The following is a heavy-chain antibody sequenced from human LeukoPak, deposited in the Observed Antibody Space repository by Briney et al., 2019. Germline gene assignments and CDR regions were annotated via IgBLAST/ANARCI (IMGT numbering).Heavy chain of an antibody. CDR2: IYTAGST. V-gene: IGHV3-66*01. CDR3: ATDYDVLTGYYSDVGY. CDR1: GFTVSNNY. D-gene: IGHD3-9*01. Sequence: GGSLRLSCAASGFTVSNNYMSWVRQAPGKGLEWVSIIYTAGSTYYADSVKGRFTTSRDNSKNTLYLQMNSLRAEDTAVYYCATDYDVLTGYYSDVGYWGQGTLVTVSS. J-gene: IGHJ4*02.